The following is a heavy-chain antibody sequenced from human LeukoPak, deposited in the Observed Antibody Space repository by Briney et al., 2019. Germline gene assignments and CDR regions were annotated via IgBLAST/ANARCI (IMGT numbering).Heavy chain of an antibody. CDR3: AKGPWGGFYDAFDI. V-gene: IGHV3-23*01. CDR1: GSSFSSYA. Sequence: GGSLRLSCAASGSSFSSYAMSWVRQAPGKGLEWVSAISGSGGSTYYADSVKGRFTISRDNSKDTLYLQMNSLRAEDTAVYYCAKGPWGGFYDAFDIWGQGTMVTVSS. D-gene: IGHD3-10*01. J-gene: IGHJ3*02. CDR2: ISGSGGST.